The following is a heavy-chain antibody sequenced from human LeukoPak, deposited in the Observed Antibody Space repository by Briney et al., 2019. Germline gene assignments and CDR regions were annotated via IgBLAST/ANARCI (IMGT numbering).Heavy chain of an antibody. CDR2: INSDGSST. V-gene: IGHV3-74*01. CDR3: ARVLTTVTTTLNYFDY. D-gene: IGHD4-17*01. Sequence: GGSLRLSCAASGFTFSSYWMHWVRQAPGKGLVWVSRINSDGSSTSYADSVKGRFTIPRDNAKNTLYLQMNSLRAEDTAVYYCARVLTTVTTTLNYFDYWGQGTLVTVSS. CDR1: GFTFSSYW. J-gene: IGHJ4*02.